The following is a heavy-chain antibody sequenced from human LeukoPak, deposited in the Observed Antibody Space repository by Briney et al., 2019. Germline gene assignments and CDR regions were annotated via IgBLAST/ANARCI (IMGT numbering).Heavy chain of an antibody. Sequence: QPGGSLRLSCAASGSTFSSYEMNWVRQAPGKGLEWVSYISSSGSTIYYADSVKGRFTNSRDNAKNSLYLQMNSLRAEDTAVYYCARVVRSSWYPGYFQHWGQGTLVTVSS. D-gene: IGHD6-13*01. J-gene: IGHJ1*01. CDR1: GSTFSSYE. V-gene: IGHV3-48*03. CDR3: ARVVRSSWYPGYFQH. CDR2: ISSSGSTI.